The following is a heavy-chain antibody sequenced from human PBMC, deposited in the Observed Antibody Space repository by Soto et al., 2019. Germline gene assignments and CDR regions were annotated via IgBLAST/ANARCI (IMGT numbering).Heavy chain of an antibody. V-gene: IGHV4-39*01. J-gene: IGHJ4*02. CDR3: GRHGSY. Sequence: SETLSLTCTVSGVSITTTSYYWGWIRQPPGKGLEWIGSVYFSGTTYYNPSLKSRVTISVDTSKNHFSLRLSSVTAADTAIYYCGRHGSYWGQGTLVTVSS. CDR2: VYFSGTT. CDR1: GVSITTTSYY.